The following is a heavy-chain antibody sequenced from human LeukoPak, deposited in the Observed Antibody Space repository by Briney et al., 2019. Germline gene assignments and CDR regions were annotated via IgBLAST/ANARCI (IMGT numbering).Heavy chain of an antibody. V-gene: IGHV4-34*01. J-gene: IGHJ5*02. D-gene: IGHD2-2*01. CDR2: INHSGST. Sequence: SETLSLTCAVYGESFSEYYWSRIRQPPGKGLEWVGEINHSGSTNYNPSLKSRVTISVDTSKNQFSLKLSSVTAADTAVYYCARGYRSPGRYCSSTSCSNWFEPWGQGTLVTVSS. CDR3: ARGYRSPGRYCSSTSCSNWFEP. CDR1: GESFSEYY.